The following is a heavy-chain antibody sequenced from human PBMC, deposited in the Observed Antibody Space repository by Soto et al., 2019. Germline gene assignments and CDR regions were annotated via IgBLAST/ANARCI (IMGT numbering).Heavy chain of an antibody. J-gene: IGHJ6*02. CDR2: IYYSGST. V-gene: IGHV4-31*03. CDR1: GGSISIGGYY. Sequence: SETLSVTCTVSGGSISIGGYYWRWIRQHPGKGLEWIGYIYYSGSTYYNPSLKSRVTISVDTSKNQFSLKLSSVTAADTAVYYCARDSPIQYYYDSSGYPGGMDVWGQGTTVTVSS. CDR3: ARDSPIQYYYDSSGYPGGMDV. D-gene: IGHD3-22*01.